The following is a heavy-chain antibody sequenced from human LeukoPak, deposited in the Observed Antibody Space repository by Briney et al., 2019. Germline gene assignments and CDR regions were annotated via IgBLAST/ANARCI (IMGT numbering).Heavy chain of an antibody. CDR1: GFTFSSYA. V-gene: IGHV3-30-3*01. J-gene: IGHJ4*02. D-gene: IGHD5-12*01. CDR2: ISYDGSNK. CDR3: ARDRRGYCDY. Sequence: GGSLRLSCAASGFTFSSYAMHWVRQAPGKGPEWVAVISYDGSNKYYADSVKGRFTISRDNSKNTLYLQMNSLRAEDTAVYYCARDRRGYCDYWGQGTLVTVSS.